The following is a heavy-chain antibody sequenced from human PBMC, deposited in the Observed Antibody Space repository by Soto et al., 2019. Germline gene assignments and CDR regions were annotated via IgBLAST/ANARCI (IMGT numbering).Heavy chain of an antibody. CDR3: ARDLFDDSKGLFAY. J-gene: IGHJ4*02. V-gene: IGHV3-7*01. Sequence: EVQLVESGGGLVQRGGSLRLSCASSGFIFSTFWMHWVRQGPGKGLEWVASINQDGSEKYQVDSVRGRFTISRDNTKSSLYLQMNSLRVEDTAVYYCARDLFDDSKGLFAYCGQGTLVTVSS. D-gene: IGHD3-22*01. CDR2: INQDGSEK. CDR1: GFIFSTFW.